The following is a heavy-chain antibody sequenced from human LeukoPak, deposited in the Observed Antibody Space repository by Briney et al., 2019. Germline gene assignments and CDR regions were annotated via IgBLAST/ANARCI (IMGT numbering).Heavy chain of an antibody. D-gene: IGHD2-2*02. Sequence: GASVKVSCKASGGTFSSYAISWVRQAPGQGLEWMGGIIPIFGTANYAQKFQGRVTITADESTSTAYMELSSLRSEDTAVYYCASQPPRCSSTSCYREYWFDPWGQGTLVTVSS. CDR1: GGTFSSYA. CDR3: ASQPPRCSSTSCYREYWFDP. V-gene: IGHV1-69*13. J-gene: IGHJ5*02. CDR2: IIPIFGTA.